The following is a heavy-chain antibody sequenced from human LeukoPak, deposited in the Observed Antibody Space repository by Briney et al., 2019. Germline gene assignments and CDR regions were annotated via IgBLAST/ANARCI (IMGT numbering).Heavy chain of an antibody. D-gene: IGHD3-10*01. CDR3: VLMIRGVGH. Sequence: GGSLRLSCVGSGITLSDHYMDWVRQAPGKGLEWVGRIRDKSDSRTPDYPASVKGRFTISRVDSRNSVILQMNRLQIEDTAVYYCVLMIRGVGHWGQGTQVTVAS. V-gene: IGHV3-72*01. CDR2: IRDKSDSRTP. J-gene: IGHJ4*02. CDR1: GITLSDHY.